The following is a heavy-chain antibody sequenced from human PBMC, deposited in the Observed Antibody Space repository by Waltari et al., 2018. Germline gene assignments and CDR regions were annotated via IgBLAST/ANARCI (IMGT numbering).Heavy chain of an antibody. CDR2: LNSYNGKT. CDR1: GYHFVKYG. CDR3: ARVVFSGRYPHGFDF. Sequence: QVYLVQSGAEMKKPGASVKVSCKASGYHFVKYGLRWVRQAPGKVLDGVGWLNSYNGKTNYAQNLQYRVTMTMDRSTATAHMELRSLRSDDTAVYYCARVVFSGRYPHGFDFWGQGTMVTVS. V-gene: IGHV1-18*01. D-gene: IGHD1-26*01. J-gene: IGHJ3*01.